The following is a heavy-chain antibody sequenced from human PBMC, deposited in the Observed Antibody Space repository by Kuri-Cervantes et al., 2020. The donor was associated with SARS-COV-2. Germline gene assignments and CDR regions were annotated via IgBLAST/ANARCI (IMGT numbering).Heavy chain of an antibody. Sequence: ASVKVSCKASGYTFTSYAMHWVRQAPGQRLGGMGWINAGNGNTKYSQKFQGRVTITRDTSSSTAYMELSSLRSEDTAVYYCAVRIAAAPLDFDYWGQGTLVTVSS. CDR3: AVRIAAAPLDFDY. J-gene: IGHJ4*02. V-gene: IGHV1-3*01. CDR1: GYTFTSYA. CDR2: INAGNGNT. D-gene: IGHD6-13*01.